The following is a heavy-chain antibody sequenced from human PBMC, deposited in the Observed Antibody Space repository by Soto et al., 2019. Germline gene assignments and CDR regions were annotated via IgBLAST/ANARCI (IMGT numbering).Heavy chain of an antibody. V-gene: IGHV4-61*08. D-gene: IGHD3-10*01. CDR3: ARGPGASGTYHYYFDY. CDR1: GGSTNRGGYY. J-gene: IGHJ4*02. CDR2: NSYTGST. Sequence: PSETLSLTCTVSGGSTNRGGYYWNWIHQHPGKGLEWLGYNSYTGSTNYNPSLKSRVTISLDASKNQFSLKLSSVTAADTAVYYCARGPGASGTYHYYFDYWGPGTLVTVSS.